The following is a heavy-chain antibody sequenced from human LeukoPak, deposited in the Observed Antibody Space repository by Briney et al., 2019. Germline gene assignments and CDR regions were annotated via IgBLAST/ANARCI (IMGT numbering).Heavy chain of an antibody. CDR3: ARDRGVAVSQTQTQEAFDI. Sequence: ASVKVSCKASGGTFSSYAISWVRQAPGQGLEWMGGIIPIFGTANYAQKFQGRVTITADESTSTAYMELSSLRSEDTAVYYCARDRGVAVSQTQTQEAFDIWGQGRMVTVSS. CDR1: GGTFSSYA. CDR2: IIPIFGTA. J-gene: IGHJ3*02. D-gene: IGHD3-10*01. V-gene: IGHV1-69*01.